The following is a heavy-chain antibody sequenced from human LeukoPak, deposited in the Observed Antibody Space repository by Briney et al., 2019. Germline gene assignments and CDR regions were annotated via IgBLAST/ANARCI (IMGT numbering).Heavy chain of an antibody. Sequence: GGSLRLSCVASGFTFKNYVMNWVRQAPGKGLEWLATIYGSGVSISYADSVKGRFTISRDNSNNTLYLQMNSLRAEDTAMYYCAKDLGWELPAEAYWGQGVLVTVSS. CDR2: IYGSGVSI. V-gene: IGHV3-23*01. D-gene: IGHD1-26*01. CDR1: GFTFKNYV. J-gene: IGHJ4*02. CDR3: AKDLGWELPAEAY.